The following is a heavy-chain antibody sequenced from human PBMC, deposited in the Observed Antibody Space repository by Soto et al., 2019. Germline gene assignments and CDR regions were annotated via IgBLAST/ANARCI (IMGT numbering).Heavy chain of an antibody. CDR2: ISWNSGSI. CDR1: GFTFDDYA. V-gene: IGHV3-9*01. J-gene: IGHJ4*02. CDR3: AKEYAYCGGDCYFDY. D-gene: IGHD2-21*02. Sequence: GGSLRLSCAASGFTFDDYAMHWVRQAPGKGLEWVSGISWNSGSIGYADSVKGRFTISRDNAKNSLYLQMNSLRAEDTALYYCAKEYAYCGGDCYFDYWGQGTLVTVSS.